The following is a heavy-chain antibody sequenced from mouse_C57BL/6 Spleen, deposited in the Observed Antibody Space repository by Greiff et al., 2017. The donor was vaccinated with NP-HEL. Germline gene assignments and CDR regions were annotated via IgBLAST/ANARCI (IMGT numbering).Heavy chain of an antibody. CDR2: IYPGSGNT. CDR3: ARSEGWLLPFAY. V-gene: IGHV1-76*01. J-gene: IGHJ3*01. D-gene: IGHD2-3*01. Sequence: VQLQQSGAELVRPGASVKLSCKASGYTFTDYYINWVKQRPGQGLEWIARIYPGSGNTYYNEKFKGKATLTAEKSSSTAYMQLSSLTSEDSAVYFCARSEGWLLPFAYWGQGTLVTVSA. CDR1: GYTFTDYY.